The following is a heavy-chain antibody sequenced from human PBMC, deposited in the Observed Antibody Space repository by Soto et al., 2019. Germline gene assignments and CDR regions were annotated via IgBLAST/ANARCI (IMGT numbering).Heavy chain of an antibody. CDR2: IYYSGST. V-gene: IGHV4-39*01. CDR1: GGSISSNSYY. Sequence: SETLSLTCTVSGGSISSNSYYWGWIRQPPGKGLEWIGSIYYSGSTYYNPSLMSRVTISVDTSKNQFSLKLSSVTAADTAVYYCARHTFYHDSRYFDYWGQGTLVTVSS. J-gene: IGHJ4*02. D-gene: IGHD3-22*01. CDR3: ARHTFYHDSRYFDY.